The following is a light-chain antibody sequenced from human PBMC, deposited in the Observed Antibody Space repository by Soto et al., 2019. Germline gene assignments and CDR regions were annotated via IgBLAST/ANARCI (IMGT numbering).Light chain of an antibody. V-gene: IGKV3-11*01. J-gene: IGKJ1*01. CDR3: QQRGHWPRT. CDR1: QSVSTY. CDR2: EAS. Sequence: EVVLTQSPATMSLYPGEGATLSCRASQSVSTYLAWYQQKPDQAPRLLIFEASKRATGIPDRISGSGSGTDFTLTIISLEPEDFAVYYCQQRGHWPRTFGQGTKVEMK.